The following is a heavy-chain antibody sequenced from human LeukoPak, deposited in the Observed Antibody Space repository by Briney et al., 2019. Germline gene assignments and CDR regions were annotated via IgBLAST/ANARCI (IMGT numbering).Heavy chain of an antibody. Sequence: PGGSLRLSCAASGFTFGSYEMNWVRQAPGKGLEWVSYISSSGSTIYYADSVKGRFTVSRDNAKNSLYLQLNSLRAEDTAVYYCAREIVSTPDTFDIWGQGTVVTVSS. CDR1: GFTFGSYE. CDR2: ISSSGSTI. J-gene: IGHJ3*02. CDR3: AREIVSTPDTFDI. D-gene: IGHD5/OR15-5a*01. V-gene: IGHV3-48*03.